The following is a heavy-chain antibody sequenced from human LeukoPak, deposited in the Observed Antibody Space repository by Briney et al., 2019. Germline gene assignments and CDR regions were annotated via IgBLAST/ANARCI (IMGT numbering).Heavy chain of an antibody. J-gene: IGHJ4*02. CDR2: INPNSGGT. CDR3: ARQVGATTGYGY. CDR1: GYTFTDYY. D-gene: IGHD1-26*01. V-gene: IGHV1-2*02. Sequence: ASVKVSCKGSGYTFTDYYMHWVRQAPGQGLEWMGWINPNSGGTNSAQKFQGGVTMTRDTSVSILYMELSSLRSDDTAVYYCARQVGATTGYGYWGQGTLVTVSS.